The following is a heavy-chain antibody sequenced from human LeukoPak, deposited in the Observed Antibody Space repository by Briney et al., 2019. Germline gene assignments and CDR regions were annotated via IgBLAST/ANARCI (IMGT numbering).Heavy chain of an antibody. J-gene: IGHJ3*02. D-gene: IGHD2-2*02. CDR3: ARDYLGYCSSISCYKVDAFDI. CDR1: GYTFSSDV. V-gene: IGHV1-18*01. CDR2: ISAYNGNT. Sequence: ASVKVSCKASGYTFSSDVISWVRQAPGQGLEWMGWISAYNGNTNYAQKLQGRVTMTTDTPTSTAYMELRSLRSDDTAVYYCARDYLGYCSSISCYKVDAFDIWGQGTMVTVSS.